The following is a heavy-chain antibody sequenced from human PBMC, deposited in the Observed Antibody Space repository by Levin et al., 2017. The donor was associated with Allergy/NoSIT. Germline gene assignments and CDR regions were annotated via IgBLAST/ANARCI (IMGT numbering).Heavy chain of an antibody. CDR3: ARDLVHCSSPTCYRYRADAFDV. V-gene: IGHV1-2*02. J-gene: IGHJ3*01. CDR1: GYTFTGYY. Sequence: GESLKISCKASGYTFTGYYIYWVRQAPGQGLEWMGWINPNSGDTNYAQNFQGRVTLTRDTSISTAYMELSRLRSDDTAVYYCARDLVHCSSPTCYRYRADAFDVWGQGTMVTVSS. D-gene: IGHD2-2*01. CDR2: INPNSGDT.